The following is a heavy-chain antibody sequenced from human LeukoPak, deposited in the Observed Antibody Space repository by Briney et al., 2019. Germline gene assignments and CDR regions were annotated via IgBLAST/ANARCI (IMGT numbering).Heavy chain of an antibody. CDR2: ITASGGKT. CDR3: TRSAGFWSGYYTESGRDAFDI. CDR1: GFSFYNYA. D-gene: IGHD3-3*01. V-gene: IGHV3-23*01. Sequence: GGSLRLSCAASGFSFYNYAMSWVRQAPGKGLEWVSTITASGGKTYYADSVRGRFTISRDNSQNTLYLQVNSLKTEDTAVYYCTRSAGFWSGYYTESGRDAFDIWGQGTMVTVSS. J-gene: IGHJ3*02.